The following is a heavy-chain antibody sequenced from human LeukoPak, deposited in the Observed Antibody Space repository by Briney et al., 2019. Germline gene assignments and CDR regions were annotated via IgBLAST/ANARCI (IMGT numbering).Heavy chain of an antibody. CDR3: AREYYDSSGRKHGFDI. CDR2: IDPHSGGT. Sequence: ASVKVSCKASGYTFSDYYMHWVRQAPGQGLEWLGWIDPHSGGTNYAQKFQGRVTMTRDTSISTAYMELSRLRSDDTAMYFCAREYYDSSGRKHGFDIWGQGTMVTVSS. CDR1: GYTFSDYY. J-gene: IGHJ3*02. D-gene: IGHD3-22*01. V-gene: IGHV1-2*02.